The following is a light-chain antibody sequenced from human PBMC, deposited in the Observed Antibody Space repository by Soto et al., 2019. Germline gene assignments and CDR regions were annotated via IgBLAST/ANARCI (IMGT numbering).Light chain of an antibody. CDR1: QSISTW. CDR3: QQHNSYPAT. V-gene: IGKV1-5*03. CDR2: MAS. J-gene: IGKJ1*01. Sequence: DIQMTQSPSTLSASVGDRVTITCRASQSISTWLAWYQQKPGKAPKLLIYMASTLESGVPSRFSGTASGTEFTLTISRLQPDDFATYYRQQHNSYPATFGQGTKVEIK.